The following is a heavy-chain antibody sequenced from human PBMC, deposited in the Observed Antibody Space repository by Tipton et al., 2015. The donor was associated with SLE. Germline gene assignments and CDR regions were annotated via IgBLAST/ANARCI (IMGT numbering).Heavy chain of an antibody. CDR3: ARSGSYPYYYYYMDV. Sequence: GLVKPSETLSLTCTVSGGSISSSYWSWIRQPPGRGLEWLGFIYYRGSSSYNPSLRSRVSISLDTSRNQFSLELNSVTAADTAVYYCARSGSYPYYYYYMDVWGKGTTVTVSS. D-gene: IGHD1-26*01. V-gene: IGHV4-59*01. J-gene: IGHJ6*03. CDR2: IYYRGSS. CDR1: GGSISSSY.